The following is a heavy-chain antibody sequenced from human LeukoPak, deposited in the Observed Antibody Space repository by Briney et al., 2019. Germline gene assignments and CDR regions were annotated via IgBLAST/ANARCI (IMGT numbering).Heavy chain of an antibody. CDR2: IKQDGSEK. Sequence: GGSLRLSCAASGFTFSVFWMSWVRQAPGKGLEWVANIKQDGSEKYYVDSVKGRFTISRDNDNNSMYLQINSLRAEDTAVYYCARYHGGYFAYWGQGTLVNVSS. CDR3: ARYHGGYFAY. D-gene: IGHD2-15*01. V-gene: IGHV3-7*01. J-gene: IGHJ4*02. CDR1: GFTFSVFW.